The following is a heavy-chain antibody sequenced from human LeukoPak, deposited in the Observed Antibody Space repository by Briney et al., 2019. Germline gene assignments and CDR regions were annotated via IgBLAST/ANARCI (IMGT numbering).Heavy chain of an antibody. CDR2: IYYSGST. CDR3: ARHRTTTVKDYYYYYYMDV. Sequence: SETLSLTCTVSGGSISSSSYYWGWIRQPPGKGLEWIGSIYYSGSTYYNPSLKSRVTISVDTSKNQFSLKLSSVTAADTAVYYCARHRTTTVKDYYYYYYMDVWGKGTTVTVSS. V-gene: IGHV4-39*01. J-gene: IGHJ6*03. CDR1: GGSISSSSYY. D-gene: IGHD4-11*01.